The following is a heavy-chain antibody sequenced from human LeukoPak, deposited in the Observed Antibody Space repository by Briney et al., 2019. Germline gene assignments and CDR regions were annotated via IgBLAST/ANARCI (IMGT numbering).Heavy chain of an antibody. V-gene: IGHV3-30*02. CDR2: IRYDGNDK. Sequence: GRSLRLSCAASGFTFSSYAMHWVRQAPGKGLEWVAFIRYDGNDKFYADSVKGRFTISRDTSSNTLYLQMNSLRNDDTAVYYCAKDLMRDRWFAESWGQGTLVTVSS. D-gene: IGHD3-10*01. J-gene: IGHJ5*02. CDR3: AKDLMRDRWFAES. CDR1: GFTFSSYA.